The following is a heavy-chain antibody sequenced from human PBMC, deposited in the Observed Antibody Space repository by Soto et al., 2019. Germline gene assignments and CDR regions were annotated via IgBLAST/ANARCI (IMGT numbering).Heavy chain of an antibody. CDR3: ARERTTIFGVVIENWFDH. V-gene: IGHV4-59*01. D-gene: IGHD3-3*01. CDR1: GGSISSYY. Sequence: TLSLTCTVSGGSISSYYWSWIRQPPGKGLEWIGYIYYSGSTNYNPSLKSRVTISVDTSKNQFSLKLSSVTAADTAVYYCARERTTIFGVVIENWFDHWGQGTLLTVSS. CDR2: IYYSGST. J-gene: IGHJ5*02.